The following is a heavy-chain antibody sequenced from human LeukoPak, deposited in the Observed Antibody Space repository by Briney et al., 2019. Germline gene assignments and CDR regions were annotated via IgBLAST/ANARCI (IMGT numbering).Heavy chain of an antibody. CDR3: ARRPINCIITNCYVDY. CDR1: VYTFTNFY. V-gene: IGHV1-2*02. D-gene: IGHD2-2*01. Sequence: ASVRVSCKASVYTFTNFYIHWVRQAPGQGLEWMGWMNPNSGDTSYAREFQDRVTMTRDTSLSTAYMELSRLRSDDTAVYFCARRPINCIITNCYVDYWGQGTLVTVSS. J-gene: IGHJ4*02. CDR2: MNPNSGDT.